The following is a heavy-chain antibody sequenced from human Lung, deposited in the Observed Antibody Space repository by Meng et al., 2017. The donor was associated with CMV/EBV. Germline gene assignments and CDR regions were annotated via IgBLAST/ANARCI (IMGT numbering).Heavy chain of an antibody. CDR3: ARTYYDFWNEYGGMDV. J-gene: IGHJ6*02. D-gene: IGHD3-3*01. CDR1: GYTFTSYG. CDR2: ISAYNGNT. Sequence: ASVKVSCKTSGYTFTSYGISWVRQAPGQGLEWMGWISAYNGNTNYAQKFQGRVTMTTDTSTSTAYMELRSLRSDDTAVYYCARTYYDFWNEYGGMDVWGQGXTVTVSS. V-gene: IGHV1-18*01.